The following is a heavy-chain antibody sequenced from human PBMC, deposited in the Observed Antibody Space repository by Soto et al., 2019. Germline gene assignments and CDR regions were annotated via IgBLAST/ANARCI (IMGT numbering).Heavy chain of an antibody. CDR2: ITRSSSYI. Sequence: PGGSLILSCAASGFAFNAYSMNWVRQAPGKGLEWVAFITRSSSYIYYADSVRGRFTLSRDNAKNSLYLQMNSLRAEDTAIYYCARDDGWLILDYWGQGTLVTVSS. CDR1: GFAFNAYS. V-gene: IGHV3-21*06. D-gene: IGHD6-19*01. CDR3: ARDDGWLILDY. J-gene: IGHJ4*02.